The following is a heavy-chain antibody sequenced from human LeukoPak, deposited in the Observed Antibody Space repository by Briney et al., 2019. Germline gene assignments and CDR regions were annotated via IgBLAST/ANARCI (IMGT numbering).Heavy chain of an antibody. CDR1: GDSISSGGYY. CDR3: ARDSLLARTFDP. J-gene: IGHJ5*02. V-gene: IGHV4-31*03. Sequence: SQTLSLTCTVSGDSISSGGYYWSWIRQHPGKGLAWIGYIYYSGNTYYNPSLESRVTISVDTSKNQFSLKLSSVTAADTAVYYCARDSLLARTFDPWGQGTLVTVSS. D-gene: IGHD1-14*01. CDR2: IYYSGNT.